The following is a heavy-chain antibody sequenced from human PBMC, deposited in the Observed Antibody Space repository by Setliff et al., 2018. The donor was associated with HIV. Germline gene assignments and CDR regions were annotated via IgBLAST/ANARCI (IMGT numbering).Heavy chain of an antibody. CDR1: GFTFSSYA. J-gene: IGHJ4*02. V-gene: IGHV3-30*04. D-gene: IGHD5-12*01. CDR3: LSGPDYYFDY. Sequence: GSLRLSCAASGFTFSSYAIYWVRQAPGKGLEWVAVISYDGTNKYYADSVKGRFTISRDNSKNTLYLQMNSLRAEDTAVYYCLSGPDYYFDYWGQGSLVTVSS. CDR2: ISYDGTNK.